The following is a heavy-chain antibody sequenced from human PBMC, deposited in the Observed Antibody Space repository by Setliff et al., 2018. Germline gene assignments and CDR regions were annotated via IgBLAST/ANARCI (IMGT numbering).Heavy chain of an antibody. Sequence: ASVKVSCKVSGYTLTELSMHWVRQAPGKGLEWMGGFDPEDGETIYAQKFQGRVTITRDASASTAYMELSSLRSEDTAVYYCARRVRIAVLDLYYFESWGQGTLVTVSS. CDR2: FDPEDGET. J-gene: IGHJ4*02. D-gene: IGHD6-19*01. CDR1: GYTLTELS. V-gene: IGHV1-24*01. CDR3: ARRVRIAVLDLYYFES.